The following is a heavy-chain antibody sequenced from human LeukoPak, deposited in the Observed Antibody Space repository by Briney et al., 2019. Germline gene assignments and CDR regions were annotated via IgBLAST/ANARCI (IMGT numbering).Heavy chain of an antibody. CDR1: GGSLSGYY. D-gene: IGHD2-2*01. CDR2: INHSGST. Sequence: SETLSLTCAVYGGSLSGYYWSWIRQPPGKGLEWIGEINHSGSTNYNPALKSRVTISVDTSKNQFSLKLSSVTAADTAVYYCARGPPSIVVVPAAMPKGRLDYWGQGTLVTVSS. J-gene: IGHJ4*02. V-gene: IGHV4-34*01. CDR3: ARGPPSIVVVPAAMPKGRLDY.